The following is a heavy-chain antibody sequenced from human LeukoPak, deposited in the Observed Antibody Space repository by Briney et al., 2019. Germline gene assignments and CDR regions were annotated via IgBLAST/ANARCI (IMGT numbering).Heavy chain of an antibody. V-gene: IGHV3-33*01. CDR3: ARDRIPTYYYGMDV. CDR1: GFTFSSCG. Sequence: PGGSLRLSCAASGFTFSSCGMHWVRQAPGKGLEWVAVIWYDGSNKYYADSVKGRFTISRDNSKNTLYLQMNSLRAEDTAVYYCARDRIPTYYYGMDVWGQGTTVTVSS. CDR2: IWYDGSNK. J-gene: IGHJ6*02.